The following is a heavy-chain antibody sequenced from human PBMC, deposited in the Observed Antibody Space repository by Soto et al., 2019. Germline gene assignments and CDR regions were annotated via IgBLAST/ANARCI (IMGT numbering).Heavy chain of an antibody. D-gene: IGHD5-12*01. J-gene: IGHJ5*02. CDR2: MNPNSGNT. V-gene: IGHV1-8*01. Sequence: GASVKVSCKASGYTFTSYDINWVRQATGQGLEWMGWMNPNSGNTGYAQKFQGRVTMTRNTSISTAYMELSSLRSEDTAVYYCARTSIRVVFFSRKTNWFDPWGQGTLVTVSS. CDR3: ARTSIRVVFFSRKTNWFDP. CDR1: GYTFTSYD.